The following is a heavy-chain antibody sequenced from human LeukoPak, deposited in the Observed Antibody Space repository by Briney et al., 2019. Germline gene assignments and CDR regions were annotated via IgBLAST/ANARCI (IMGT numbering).Heavy chain of an antibody. Sequence: GESLKISCKGSGYSFSSRCIGWVRQMPGKGLEWMGIIYPGDSEARYSPSFQGQVTISVDKSISTAYLQWSSLKASDTAMYYCARRYYYDTSGYYLAHDAFDIWGQGTMVTVSS. D-gene: IGHD3-22*01. J-gene: IGHJ3*02. CDR1: GYSFSSRC. V-gene: IGHV5-51*01. CDR3: ARRYYYDTSGYYLAHDAFDI. CDR2: IYPGDSEA.